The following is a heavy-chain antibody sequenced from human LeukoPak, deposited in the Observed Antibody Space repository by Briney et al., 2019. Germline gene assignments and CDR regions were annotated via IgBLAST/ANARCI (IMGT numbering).Heavy chain of an antibody. CDR2: IYYSGST. V-gene: IGHV4-30-4*01. D-gene: IGHD3-10*01. CDR1: GGSISSYDYY. CDR3: ARDRDYYGSGTEGNFDS. J-gene: IGHJ4*02. Sequence: SQTLSLTCTVSGGSISSYDYYWSWIRQPPGKDLEWIGDIYYSGSTYYNPSLKSRAIRSVDRSKNQCSLKLSSVTAADTAVYYCARDRDYYGSGTEGNFDSWGQGTLVTVSS.